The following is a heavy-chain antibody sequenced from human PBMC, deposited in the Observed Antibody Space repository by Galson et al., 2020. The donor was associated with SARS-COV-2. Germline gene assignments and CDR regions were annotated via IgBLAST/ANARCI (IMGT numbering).Heavy chain of an antibody. CDR3: ASSINLIVVGAFDH. Sequence: ETSETLSLTCSVSGGSISSRTYYWGWIRQPPGKGLEWIGSIYNSGGTYYNSSLKSRVAISVDTSRNQFSLKLTSVTAADTAVYYCASSINLIVVGAFDHWAREPRSPSPQ. J-gene: IGHJ4*02. D-gene: IGHD3-22*01. V-gene: IGHV4-39*01. CDR1: GGSISSRTYY. CDR2: IYNSGGT.